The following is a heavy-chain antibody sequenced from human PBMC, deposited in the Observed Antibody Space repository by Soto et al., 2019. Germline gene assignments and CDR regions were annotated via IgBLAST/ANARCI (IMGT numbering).Heavy chain of an antibody. J-gene: IGHJ4*02. CDR1: GGTFISYA. Sequence: QVQLVQSGAEVKKPWSSVKVSCKASGGTFISYAISWVRQAPGQGLEWMGGIIPIFGTANYAQKFQGRVTITADESTSTAYMELISLRSEDTAVYYCSRRGLYHSGFDYWGQGTLVTVSS. D-gene: IGHD1-26*01. CDR2: IIPIFGTA. V-gene: IGHV1-69*01. CDR3: SRRGLYHSGFDY.